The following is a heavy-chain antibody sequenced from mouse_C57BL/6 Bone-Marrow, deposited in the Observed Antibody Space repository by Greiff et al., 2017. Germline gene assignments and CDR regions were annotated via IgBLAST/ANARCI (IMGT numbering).Heavy chain of an antibody. D-gene: IGHD2-3*01. CDR3: SIYDGLRYYFDY. CDR2: IHPNSGST. V-gene: IGHV1-64*01. J-gene: IGHJ2*01. CDR1: GYTFTSYW. Sequence: VQLQQSGAELVKPGASVKLSCKASGYTFTSYWMHWVKQRPGQGLEWIGMIHPNSGSTNYNEKFKSKDTLTVDKSSSTAYMQLSSLTSEDSAVYYCSIYDGLRYYFDYWGQGTTLTVSS.